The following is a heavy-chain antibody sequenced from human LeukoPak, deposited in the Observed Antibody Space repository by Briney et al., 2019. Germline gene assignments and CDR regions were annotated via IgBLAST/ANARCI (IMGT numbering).Heavy chain of an antibody. V-gene: IGHV3-9*01. CDR2: ISWNSGSI. CDR1: GFTFDDYA. J-gene: IGHJ3*02. D-gene: IGHD3-16*01. Sequence: GGSLRLSCAASGFTFDDYAMHWVRHAPGKGLEWVSGISWNSGSIGYADSVKGRFTISRDNAKNSLYLQMNSLRAEDTALYYCAKDIMITFGGSSAFDIWGQGTMVTVSS. CDR3: AKDIMITFGGSSAFDI.